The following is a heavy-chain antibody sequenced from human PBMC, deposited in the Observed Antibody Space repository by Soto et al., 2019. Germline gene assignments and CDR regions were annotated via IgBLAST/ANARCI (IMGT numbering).Heavy chain of an antibody. CDR3: ARGRSYYDILTGYLLPLDV. D-gene: IGHD3-9*01. CDR1: GYTFTSYD. J-gene: IGHJ6*02. V-gene: IGHV1-8*01. Sequence: ASVKVYCRASGYTFTSYDINWVRQATGQGLEWMGWMNPNSGNTGYAQKFQGRVTMTRNTSISTAYMELSSLRSEDTAVYYCARGRSYYDILTGYLLPLDVWGQGTTVTVS. CDR2: MNPNSGNT.